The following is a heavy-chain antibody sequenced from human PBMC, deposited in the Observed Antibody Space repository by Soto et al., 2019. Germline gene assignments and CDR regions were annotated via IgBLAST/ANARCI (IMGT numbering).Heavy chain of an antibody. D-gene: IGHD3-22*01. Sequence: ASVKVSCKVSGYSLNELSMQWVRQAPGKGLEWMGVFDREDGETIYAQKFQGRVTMTEDTSTDTIYMELSSLRSEDTAVYYCATEYYYDSSGYYVFDSWGQGTLVTVSS. J-gene: IGHJ4*02. CDR2: FDREDGET. V-gene: IGHV1-24*01. CDR1: GYSLNELS. CDR3: ATEYYYDSSGYYVFDS.